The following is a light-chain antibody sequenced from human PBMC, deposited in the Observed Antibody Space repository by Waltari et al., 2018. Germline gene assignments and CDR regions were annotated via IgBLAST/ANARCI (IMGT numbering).Light chain of an antibody. J-gene: IGKJ1*01. CDR3: QQYDRYPWT. V-gene: IGKV1-5*03. Sequence: DIQMTQSPSTLSASVGDTVSVTCRASQSIRSWLAWYQREPGKAPRHLIYEASTLEGGVPSRFSGSGSGTEFTLVISSLQPEDFASYHCQQYDRYPWTFGLGTEVEIK. CDR1: QSIRSW. CDR2: EAS.